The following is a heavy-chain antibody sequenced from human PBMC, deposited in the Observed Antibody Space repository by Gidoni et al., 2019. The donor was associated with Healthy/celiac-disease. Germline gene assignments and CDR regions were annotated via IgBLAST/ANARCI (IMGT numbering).Heavy chain of an antibody. J-gene: IGHJ5*02. CDR2: IYTSGST. D-gene: IGHD3-22*01. V-gene: IGHV4-61*02. CDR3: ARYGYDSSGTP. CDR1: GGSISSGSYY. Sequence: QVQLQESGPGLVKPSQTLSLTCTVSGGSISSGSYYWSWIRQPPGKGLAWIGRIYTSGSTNYYPSLKSRVTMSVDTSKNQCSLKLSSVTAADTAVYYCARYGYDSSGTPWGQGTLVTVSS.